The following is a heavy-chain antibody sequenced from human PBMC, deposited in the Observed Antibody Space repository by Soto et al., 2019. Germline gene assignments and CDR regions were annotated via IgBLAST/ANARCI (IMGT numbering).Heavy chain of an antibody. Sequence: EVQLVESGGGLVQPGRSLRLSCAASGFTFDDYAMHWVRQAPGKGLEWVSGISWNSGSIGYADSVKGRFTISRDNAKNSLYLQMNSLRAEDMALYYCAKSTVQLERRGGGAFDIWGQGTMVTVSS. CDR2: ISWNSGSI. J-gene: IGHJ3*02. CDR3: AKSTVQLERRGGGAFDI. CDR1: GFTFDDYA. V-gene: IGHV3-9*03. D-gene: IGHD1-1*01.